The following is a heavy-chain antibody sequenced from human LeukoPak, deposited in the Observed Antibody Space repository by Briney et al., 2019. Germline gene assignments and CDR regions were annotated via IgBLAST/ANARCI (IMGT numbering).Heavy chain of an antibody. CDR2: ISGSGGST. CDR3: AKVLSGVPAAICSGRPPHY. J-gene: IGHJ4*02. D-gene: IGHD2-2*01. Sequence: GGSLRLSRAASGFTFSSYAMSWVRQAPGKGLEWVSAISGSGGSTYYADSVKGRFTISRDNSKNTLYLQMNSLRAEDTAVYYCAKVLSGVPAAICSGRPPHYWGQGTLVTVSS. V-gene: IGHV3-23*01. CDR1: GFTFSSYA.